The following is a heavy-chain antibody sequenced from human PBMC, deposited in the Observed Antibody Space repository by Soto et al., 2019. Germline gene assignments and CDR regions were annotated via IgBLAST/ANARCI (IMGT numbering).Heavy chain of an antibody. V-gene: IGHV6-1*01. CDR2: TYYRSKWYN. CDR1: GDSVSSNSAA. CDR3: ARIVLMVYAPYFDY. J-gene: IGHJ4*02. Sequence: SQTLSLTCVISGDSVSSNSAAWNWIRQSPSRGLEWLGRTYYRSKWYNDYAVSVKSRITINPDTSKNQFSLQLNSVTPEDTAVYYCARIVLMVYAPYFDYWGQGTLVTVSS. D-gene: IGHD2-8*01.